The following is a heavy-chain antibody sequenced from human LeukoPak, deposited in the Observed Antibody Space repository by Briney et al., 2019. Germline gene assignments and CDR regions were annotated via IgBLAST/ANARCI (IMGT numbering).Heavy chain of an antibody. Sequence: PGGSLRLSCAASGFTFSSYSMNWVRQAPGKGLEWVSYISSSSSTIYYADSVKGRFTISRDNAKNSLYLQMNSLRAEDTAVYYCARDPTYYDYVWGSYPYYMDVWGKGTTVTVSS. CDR3: ARDPTYYDYVWGSYPYYMDV. CDR2: ISSSSSTI. J-gene: IGHJ6*03. CDR1: GFTFSSYS. V-gene: IGHV3-48*01. D-gene: IGHD3-16*02.